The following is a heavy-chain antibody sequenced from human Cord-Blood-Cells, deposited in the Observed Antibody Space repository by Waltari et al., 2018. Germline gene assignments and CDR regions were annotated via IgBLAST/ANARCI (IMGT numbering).Heavy chain of an antibody. CDR1: GFTFSSYS. Sequence: EVQLVESGGGLVQPGGSLRLSCAASGFTFSSYSMNWVRQAPGKGQGWFAYISIRSSTIYYADSVKGRFTISRDNAKNSRYLQMNSLRDEDTAVYYCASDYNVTFDYWGQGTLVTVSS. CDR2: ISIRSSTI. V-gene: IGHV3-48*02. J-gene: IGHJ4*02. CDR3: ASDYNVTFDY. D-gene: IGHD1-1*01.